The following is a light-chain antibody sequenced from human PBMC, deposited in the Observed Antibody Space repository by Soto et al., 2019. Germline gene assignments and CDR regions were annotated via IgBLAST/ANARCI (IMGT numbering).Light chain of an antibody. CDR1: RSISDW. Sequence: DIQMTQSPSSLSPSVGDRVTITCRASRSISDWLAWYQQKPGKAPELLIFDASNLKSGVSSRFSGSGSGTEFTLTISRLQPDDVATYYCLQYSSHSWTFGQWTKVDIK. CDR2: DAS. J-gene: IGKJ1*01. V-gene: IGKV1-5*01. CDR3: LQYSSHSWT.